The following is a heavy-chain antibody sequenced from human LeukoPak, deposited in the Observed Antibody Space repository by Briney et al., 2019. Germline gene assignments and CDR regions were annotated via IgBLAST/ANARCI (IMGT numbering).Heavy chain of an antibody. CDR2: ISWNSGSI. V-gene: IGHV3-9*01. CDR1: GFTFDDYA. J-gene: IGHJ6*02. CDR3: ASSSSSDYYYYGMDV. D-gene: IGHD6-6*01. Sequence: GRSLRLSCAASGFTFDDYAMQWVRQAPGKGLEWVSGISWNSGSIGYADSVKGRFTISRDNAKNSLYLQMNSLRAEDTALYYCASSSSSDYYYYGMDVWGQGTTVTVSS.